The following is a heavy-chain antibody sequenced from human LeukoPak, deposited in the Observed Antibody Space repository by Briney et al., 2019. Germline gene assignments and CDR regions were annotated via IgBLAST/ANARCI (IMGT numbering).Heavy chain of an antibody. CDR2: ISSSSSYI. V-gene: IGHV3-21*01. Sequence: GGSLRLSCAASVLTFSSYSMNWVRQAPGKGLEWVSSISSSSSYIYYADSVKGRFTISRDNAKNSLYLQMNSLRAEDTAVYYCARSYSSGSNWFDPWGQGALVTVSS. CDR3: ARSYSSGSNWFDP. CDR1: VLTFSSYS. D-gene: IGHD6-19*01. J-gene: IGHJ5*02.